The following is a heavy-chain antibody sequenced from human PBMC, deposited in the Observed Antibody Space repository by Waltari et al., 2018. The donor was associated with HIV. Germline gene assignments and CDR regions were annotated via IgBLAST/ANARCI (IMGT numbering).Heavy chain of an antibody. V-gene: IGHV4-39*01. J-gene: IGHJ4*02. CDR1: GGSISSSSYY. CDR3: ARPRTLVGASFDY. D-gene: IGHD1-26*01. Sequence: QLQLQESGPGLVKPSENLSLTCTVSGGSISSSSYYWGWNRQPPGKGLEWIGSIYYSWRTYYNPSLKSRVTISVDTSKNQFSLKLSSVTAADTAVYYCARPRTLVGASFDYWGQGTLVTVSS. CDR2: IYYSWRT.